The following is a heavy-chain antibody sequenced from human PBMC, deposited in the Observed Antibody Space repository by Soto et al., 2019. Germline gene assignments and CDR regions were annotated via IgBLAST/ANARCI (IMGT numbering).Heavy chain of an antibody. J-gene: IGHJ4*02. CDR2: ISYDGSNK. V-gene: IGHV3-30*18. Sequence: QVQLVESGGGVVQPGRSLRLSCAASGFTFSSYGMHWVRQAPGKGLEWVAVISYDGSNKYYADSVKGRFTISRDNSKNTLYLQMNSLRAEDTAVYYCAKDRGGYATYWGQGTLVTVSS. CDR3: AKDRGGYATY. D-gene: IGHD5-12*01. CDR1: GFTFSSYG.